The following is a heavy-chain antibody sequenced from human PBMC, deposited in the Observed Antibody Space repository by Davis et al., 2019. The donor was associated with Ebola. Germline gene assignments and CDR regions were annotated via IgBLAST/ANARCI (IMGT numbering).Heavy chain of an antibody. CDR2: MNSDGSST. CDR3: AGELRGFDY. Sequence: GESLKISCVASGFSVRDYWMHWVRQAPGKGLVWVSRMNSDGSSTSYADSVKGRFTISRDNAKNTLYLQMNSLRAEDTAVYYCAGELRGFDYWGQGTLVTVSS. J-gene: IGHJ4*02. D-gene: IGHD4-17*01. CDR1: GFSVRDYW. V-gene: IGHV3-74*01.